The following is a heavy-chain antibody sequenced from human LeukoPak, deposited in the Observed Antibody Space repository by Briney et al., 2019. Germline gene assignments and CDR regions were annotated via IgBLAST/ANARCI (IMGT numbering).Heavy chain of an antibody. CDR3: AREWPCANGVCPDVFEY. CDR1: GYTFTGYY. D-gene: IGHD2-8*01. Sequence: ASVKVSCKASGYTFTGYYMHWVRQAPGQGLEWMGWIIPNSGGTHYAQKFQGRVTMTRDTSISSAYMELSSLTSDDTAVYYCAREWPCANGVCPDVFEYWGQGTLVTVSS. V-gene: IGHV1-2*02. J-gene: IGHJ4*02. CDR2: IIPNSGGT.